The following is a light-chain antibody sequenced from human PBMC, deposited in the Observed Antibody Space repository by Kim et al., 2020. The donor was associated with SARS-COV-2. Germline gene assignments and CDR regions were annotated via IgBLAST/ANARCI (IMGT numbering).Light chain of an antibody. CDR1: RLGSKY. CDR2: QDS. V-gene: IGLV3-1*01. J-gene: IGLJ2*01. CDR3: QAWDSSIVV. Sequence: SYELTQPPSVSVSPGQTASITCSGNRLGSKYSFWYQQKPGHSPVLVIYQDSKRPSGIPERFSGSNSGNTATLTISGTQAMDEADYYCQAWDSSIVVFGGGTKLTVL.